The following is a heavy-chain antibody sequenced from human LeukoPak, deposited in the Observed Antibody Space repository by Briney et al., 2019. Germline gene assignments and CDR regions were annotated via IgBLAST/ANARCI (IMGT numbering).Heavy chain of an antibody. J-gene: IGHJ4*02. CDR1: GFTFSDYY. V-gene: IGHV3-23*01. Sequence: GGSLRLSCAASGFTFSDYYMSWIRQAPGKGLEWVSGISGSDGSTYYADSVKGRFTISRDNSKNTLYLQMNSLRAEDTAVYYCAKDLRAFSSGCFGYWGQGTLVTVSS. D-gene: IGHD6-19*01. CDR3: AKDLRAFSSGCFGY. CDR2: ISGSDGST.